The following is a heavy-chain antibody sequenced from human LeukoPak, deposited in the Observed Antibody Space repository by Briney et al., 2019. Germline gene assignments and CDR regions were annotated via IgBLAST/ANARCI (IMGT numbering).Heavy chain of an antibody. Sequence: ASVKVACKASGYTFTSCDINWVRQATGQGLEWMGWMNPNSGNTGYGQSFQGRITMTRDISIGTAYMELSNLTSEDTAIYYCTRGSSGRRDNWGQGTLVTVSA. D-gene: IGHD6-19*01. CDR1: GYTFTSCD. V-gene: IGHV1-8*01. J-gene: IGHJ4*02. CDR2: MNPNSGNT. CDR3: TRGSSGRRDN.